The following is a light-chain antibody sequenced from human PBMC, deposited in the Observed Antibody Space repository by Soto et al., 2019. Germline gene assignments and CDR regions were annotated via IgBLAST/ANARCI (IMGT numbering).Light chain of an antibody. CDR1: QSVSGN. J-gene: IGKJ1*01. Sequence: EIVMTQSPATLSVSPGERATLSCRASQSVSGNLAWYQQKPGQAPRLLIYDASPRATGIPARFSGSGSGTESTLTISSLQSENCAVYYCQQYNNWPPSFGQGTKVEIK. V-gene: IGKV3-15*01. CDR3: QQYNNWPPS. CDR2: DAS.